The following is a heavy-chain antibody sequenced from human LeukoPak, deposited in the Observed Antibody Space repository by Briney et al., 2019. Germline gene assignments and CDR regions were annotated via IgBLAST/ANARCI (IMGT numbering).Heavy chain of an antibody. Sequence: SETLSLTCTVSGGSISSYYWSWIRQPPGRGLEWIGYIYYSGSTYYNPSLKSRVTISIDTSKNQFSLNLSSVTAADTAVYYCARVSPNLGTFDPWGQGTLVTVSS. J-gene: IGHJ5*02. V-gene: IGHV4-59*06. CDR1: GGSISSYY. CDR3: ARVSPNLGTFDP. CDR2: IYYSGST. D-gene: IGHD7-27*01.